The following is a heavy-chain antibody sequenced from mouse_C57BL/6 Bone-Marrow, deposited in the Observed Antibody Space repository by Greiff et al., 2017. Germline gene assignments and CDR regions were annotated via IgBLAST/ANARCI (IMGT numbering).Heavy chain of an antibody. D-gene: IGHD2-3*01. J-gene: IGHJ2*01. CDR3: ARDDGYYSFYY. CDR2: IAPSDSYT. Sequence: QVQLKQPGAELVKPGASVKLSCKASGYTFTSYWMQWVKQRPGQGLEWIGEIAPSDSYTNYNQKFKGKATLTVDTSSSTAYMQLSSLTSEDSAVYYFARDDGYYSFYYWGQGTTLTVSS. V-gene: IGHV1-50*01. CDR1: GYTFTSYW.